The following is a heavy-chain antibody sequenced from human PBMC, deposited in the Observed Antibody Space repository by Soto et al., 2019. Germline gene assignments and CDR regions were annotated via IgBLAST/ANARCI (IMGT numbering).Heavy chain of an antibody. D-gene: IGHD2-8*01. Sequence: EVQLLESGGGVVQPGGSLRLSCAASGFPFSAYAMSWVRQAPGKGLQWVSGVGGSDSDKHYADSVRGRFTVSRDNSKNTLYLQMNSVRADDTAVYYCAKDATAVNGVWDPFDMWGQGTEVTVSS. CDR2: VGGSDSDK. J-gene: IGHJ3*02. V-gene: IGHV3-23*01. CDR3: AKDATAVNGVWDPFDM. CDR1: GFPFSAYA.